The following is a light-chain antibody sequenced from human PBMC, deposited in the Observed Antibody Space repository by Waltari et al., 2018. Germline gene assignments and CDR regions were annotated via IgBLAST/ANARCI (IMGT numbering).Light chain of an antibody. Sequence: QSGLTQPASVSGSPGQSITITCTGTNRDLGGYKFVSWYQEHPGKVPKLILFDVSERPSGVSNRFSGSKSGNTASLTISGLQAEDEAHYYCSSYSGTTTFVLFGGGTKLTVL. CDR2: DVS. V-gene: IGLV2-14*03. CDR3: SSYSGTTTFVL. CDR1: NRDLGGYKF. J-gene: IGLJ3*02.